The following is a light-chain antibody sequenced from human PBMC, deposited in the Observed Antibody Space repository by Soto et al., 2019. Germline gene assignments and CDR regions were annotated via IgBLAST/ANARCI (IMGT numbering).Light chain of an antibody. V-gene: IGLV1-44*01. CDR3: AAWDDTLNGHVV. Sequence: QSVLTQPPSASGTPGQRVTISCSGSSSNIGSNSANWYQQLPGTAPKLVMYSTNQRPSGVPDRFSGSKSGTSASLAISDLQSEDEADDYGAAWDDTLNGHVVFGGGTKLTVL. CDR1: SSNIGSNS. CDR2: STN. J-gene: IGLJ2*01.